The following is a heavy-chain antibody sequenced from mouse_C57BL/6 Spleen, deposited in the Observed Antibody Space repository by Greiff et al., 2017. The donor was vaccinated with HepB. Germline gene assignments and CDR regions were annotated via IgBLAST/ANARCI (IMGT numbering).Heavy chain of an antibody. Sequence: EVMLVESGGGLVQPKGSLKLSCAASGFSFNTYAMNWVRQAPGKGLEWVARIRSKSNNYATYYADSVKDRFTISRDDSESMLYLQRNNLKTEDTAMYYCVRHGYGSGFDYWGQGTTLTVSS. CDR1: GFSFNTYA. D-gene: IGHD1-1*01. CDR2: IRSKSNNYAT. CDR3: VRHGYGSGFDY. J-gene: IGHJ2*01. V-gene: IGHV10-1*01.